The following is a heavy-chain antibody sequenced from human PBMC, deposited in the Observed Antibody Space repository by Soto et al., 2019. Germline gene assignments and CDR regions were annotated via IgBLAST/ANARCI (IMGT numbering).Heavy chain of an antibody. CDR2: INPSGGST. CDR3: TRAPSYGAFDI. Sequence: ASVKVSCKSSGYTFTSYYIHWVRQAPGQGLEWMGIINPSGGSTTYAQKFQGRVTMTRDTSTSTVYMELSSLRSEDTAVYYCTRAPSYGAFDIWGQGTMVTVSS. D-gene: IGHD4-17*01. V-gene: IGHV1-46*03. J-gene: IGHJ3*02. CDR1: GYTFTSYY.